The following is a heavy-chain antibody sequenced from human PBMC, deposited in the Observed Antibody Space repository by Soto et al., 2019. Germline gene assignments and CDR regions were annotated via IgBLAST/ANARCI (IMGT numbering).Heavy chain of an antibody. CDR3: AKDKGGRYCSRTSCLYSFDS. CDR2: ISDSGST. CDR1: GFTFSTYA. D-gene: IGHD2-2*01. J-gene: IGHJ4*02. V-gene: IGHV3-23*01. Sequence: EVQLLESGGGLVQPGGSLRLSCTASGFTFSTYAMSWVRQAPGKGLEWVSTISDSGSTYYADSVQGRFTISRDNSKHTLYLEMNRLRAEDTALYYWAKDKGGRYCSRTSCLYSFDSGGQGTLVTVSS.